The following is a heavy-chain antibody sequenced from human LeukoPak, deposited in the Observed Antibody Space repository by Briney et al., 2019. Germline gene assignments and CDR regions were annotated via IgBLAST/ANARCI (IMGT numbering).Heavy chain of an antibody. CDR2: VNPKSGNT. CDR1: GYTFTSYD. J-gene: IGHJ5*02. CDR3: ARGPLGDYGDYPGWFDP. V-gene: IGHV1-8*03. D-gene: IGHD4-17*01. Sequence: ASVKVSCKASGYTFTSYDINWVRQAPGQGLEWMGWVNPKSGNTGYKQKFQGRVTITRNTSISTAYMELRSLRSEDTAVYYCARGPLGDYGDYPGWFDPWGQGTLVTVSS.